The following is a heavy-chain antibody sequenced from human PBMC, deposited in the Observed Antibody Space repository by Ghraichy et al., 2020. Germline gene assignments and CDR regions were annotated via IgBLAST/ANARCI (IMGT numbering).Heavy chain of an antibody. CDR2: INHSGST. CDR1: GGSFSGYY. V-gene: IGHV4-34*01. Sequence: SETLSLTCAVYGGSFSGYYWSWIRQPPGKGLEWIGEINHSGSTNYNPSLKSRVTISVDTSKNQFSLKLSSVTAADTAVYYCARDAFVRGGGRIAAALDYWGQGTLVTVSS. D-gene: IGHD6-13*01. CDR3: ARDAFVRGGGRIAAALDY. J-gene: IGHJ4*02.